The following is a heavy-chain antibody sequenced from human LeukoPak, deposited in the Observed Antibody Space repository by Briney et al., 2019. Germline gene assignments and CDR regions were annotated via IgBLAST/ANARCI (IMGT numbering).Heavy chain of an antibody. D-gene: IGHD3-9*01. J-gene: IGHJ4*02. CDR2: ISGTSGKT. CDR3: AKGLTSEYYPYFDN. Sequence: PAGSLRLSCAASGFTFSSYAMSWVRQAPGSGLEWVSAISGTSGKTYFADSVKGRFTISRDNSKNTLFVQMNSLRAEDTAVYYCAKGLTSEYYPYFDNWGQGTLVTVSS. V-gene: IGHV3-23*01. CDR1: GFTFSSYA.